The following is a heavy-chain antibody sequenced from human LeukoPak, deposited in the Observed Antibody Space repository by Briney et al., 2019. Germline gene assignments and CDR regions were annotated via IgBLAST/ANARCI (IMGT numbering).Heavy chain of an antibody. V-gene: IGHV1-8*01. CDR3: ARGWRLGAYCSSTSCYVHYYYYGMDV. J-gene: IGHJ6*02. Sequence: ASVKVSCKASGYTFTSYDINWVRQATGQGLEWMGWMNPNSGNTGYAQKFQGRVTMTRNTSISTAYMELSGLRSEDTAVYYCARGWRLGAYCSSTSCYVHYYYYGMDVWGQGTTVTVSS. CDR2: MNPNSGNT. D-gene: IGHD2-2*01. CDR1: GYTFTSYD.